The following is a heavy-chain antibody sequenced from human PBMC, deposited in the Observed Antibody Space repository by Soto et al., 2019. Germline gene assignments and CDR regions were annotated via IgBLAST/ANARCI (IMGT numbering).Heavy chain of an antibody. CDR3: ARDHLSGSGYSTAAFDI. CDR1: GFTFSSYC. D-gene: IGHD3-3*01. V-gene: IGHV3-33*01. J-gene: IGHJ3*02. CDR2: IWYDGSNK. Sequence: PGGSLRLSGAASGFTFSSYCMHWVRQAPCKGLEWVAVIWYDGSNKYYADSVKDRFTISRDNSKNTLYLQMNSLRAEDTAVYYCARDHLSGSGYSTAAFDIWGHGT.